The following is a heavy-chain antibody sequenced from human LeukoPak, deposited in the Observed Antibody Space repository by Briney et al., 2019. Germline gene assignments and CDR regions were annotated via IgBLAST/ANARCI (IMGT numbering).Heavy chain of an antibody. J-gene: IGHJ3*02. CDR3: ARHGGGYSSSWCLVGSAFDI. CDR1: GGSISSSSYY. Sequence: PSETLSLTCTVSGGSISSSSYYWGWIRRPPGKGLEWIGSIYYSGSTYYNPSLKSRVTISVDTSKNQFSLKLSSVTAADTAVYYCARHGGGYSSSWCLVGSAFDIWGQGTMVTVSS. CDR2: IYYSGST. V-gene: IGHV4-39*07. D-gene: IGHD6-13*01.